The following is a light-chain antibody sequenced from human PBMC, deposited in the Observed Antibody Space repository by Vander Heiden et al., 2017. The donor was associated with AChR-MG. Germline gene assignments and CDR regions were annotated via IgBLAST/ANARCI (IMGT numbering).Light chain of an antibody. CDR2: KDN. V-gene: IGLV3-25*03. J-gene: IGLJ2*01. Sequence: SDDLTQPPSVSVAPGQTARLTCSGDALAKQFAQWYQQRPGQAPLLVIYKDNQRSSGIPERFPGSRAGTTITLTITGVHAEDEADYYCQSSDRSGTFVLFGGGTTLAVL. CDR3: QSSDRSGTFVL. CDR1: ALAKQF.